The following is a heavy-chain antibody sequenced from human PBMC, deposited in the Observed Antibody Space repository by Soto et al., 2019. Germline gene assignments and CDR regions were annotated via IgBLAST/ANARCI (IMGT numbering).Heavy chain of an antibody. CDR2: ISSSSSYI. CDR1: GFTFSSYS. J-gene: IGHJ6*02. V-gene: IGHV3-21*01. D-gene: IGHD1-26*01. CDR3: ARDPAYYRYYYYYYGMDV. Sequence: GGSLRLSCAASGFTFSSYSMNWVRQAPGKGLEWVSSISSSSSYIYYADSVKGRFTISRDNAKNSLYLQMNSLRAEDTAVYYCARDPAYYRYYYYYYGMDVWGQGTPVTVSS.